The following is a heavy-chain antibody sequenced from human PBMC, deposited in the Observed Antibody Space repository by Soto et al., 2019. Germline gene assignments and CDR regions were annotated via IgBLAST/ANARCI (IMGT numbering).Heavy chain of an antibody. Sequence: QVQLQESGPGLVKPSETLSLTCTVSGGSISSYYWSWIRQPPGKGLEWIGYIYYSGSTNYNPSLKSRVTISVDTSKNQFSLKLSSVTAADTAVYYCARGTGARPYYYYGMDVWGQGTTVTVSS. J-gene: IGHJ6*02. CDR1: GGSISSYY. CDR2: IYYSGST. V-gene: IGHV4-59*01. CDR3: ARGTGARPYYYYGMDV. D-gene: IGHD3-10*01.